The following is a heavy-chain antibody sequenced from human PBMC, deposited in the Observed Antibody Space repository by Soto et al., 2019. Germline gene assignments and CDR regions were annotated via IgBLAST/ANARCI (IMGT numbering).Heavy chain of an antibody. D-gene: IGHD3-22*01. CDR1: GFSFNNYW. CDR2: INDQGGSP. J-gene: IGHJ4*02. CDR3: AKNPGYYYDSTGYHFDY. Sequence: GGSLRLSCAASGFSFNNYWMHWVRQAPGKGLVWVSRINDQGGSPSYADSVKGRFTISRDNAKNTLYLQMNSLRAEDTAVYYCAKNPGYYYDSTGYHFDYWGQGTLVTVSS. V-gene: IGHV3-74*01.